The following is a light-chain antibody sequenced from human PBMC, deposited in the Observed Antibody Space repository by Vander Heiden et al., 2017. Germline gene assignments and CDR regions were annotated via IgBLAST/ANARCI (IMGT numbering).Light chain of an antibody. CDR1: QSVNNNY. Sequence: EILLTQSPGTLSLSPGESATLSCRASQSVNNNYLAWYQQKPGQAPRVLIYGASSSATGIPVRFSGSGSGTDFTLTISRLEPEDFAVYSCQQYGSSPFTFGQGTKLEIK. CDR2: GAS. J-gene: IGKJ2*01. V-gene: IGKV3-20*01. CDR3: QQYGSSPFT.